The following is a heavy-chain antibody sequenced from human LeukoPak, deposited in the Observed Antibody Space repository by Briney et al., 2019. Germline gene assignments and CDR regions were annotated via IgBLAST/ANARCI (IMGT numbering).Heavy chain of an antibody. J-gene: IGHJ4*02. CDR3: ARDLLGAAAAKGY. V-gene: IGHV3-7*03. D-gene: IGHD6-13*01. CDR2: IKQDGGEK. Sequence: GGSLRLSCAASGFTFSNYWMSWVRQAPGKGLEWVANIKQDGGEKYYVDSVKGRFTISRDNARNSVYLQMNSLRAEDTALYYCARDLLGAAAAKGYWGQGTLVTVSS. CDR1: GFTFSNYW.